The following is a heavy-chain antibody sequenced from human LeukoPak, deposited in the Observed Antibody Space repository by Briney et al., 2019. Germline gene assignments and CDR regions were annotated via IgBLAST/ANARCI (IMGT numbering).Heavy chain of an antibody. CDR3: ARGSFNTYYDFDFWSGSIDYYYYGMDV. Sequence: ASVKVSCKASGYTLTSYDINWVRQATGQGLEWMGWMNPNNGNTGYAQKFQGRVTMTRNTSISTAYMELSSLRSEDTAVYYCARGSFNTYYDFDFWSGSIDYYYYGMDVWGQGTTVTVSS. V-gene: IGHV1-8*01. J-gene: IGHJ6*02. CDR1: GYTLTSYD. D-gene: IGHD3-3*01. CDR2: MNPNNGNT.